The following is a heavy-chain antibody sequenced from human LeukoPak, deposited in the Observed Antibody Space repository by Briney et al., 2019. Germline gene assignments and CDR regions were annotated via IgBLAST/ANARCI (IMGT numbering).Heavy chain of an antibody. CDR2: TYYSGGT. CDR3: ARVYFDWLSIDY. V-gene: IGHV4-59*01. J-gene: IGHJ4*02. CDR1: GGSISSYY. D-gene: IGHD3-9*01. Sequence: SETLSLTCTVSGGSISSYYWSWIRQPPGKGLEWIGYTYYSGGTNYNPSLKSRVTISVDTSKNQFSLKLSSVTAADTAVYYYARVYFDWLSIDYWGQGTLVTVSS.